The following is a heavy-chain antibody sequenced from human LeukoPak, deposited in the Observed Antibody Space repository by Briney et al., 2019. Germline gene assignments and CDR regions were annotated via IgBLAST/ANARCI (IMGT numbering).Heavy chain of an antibody. CDR3: ARGVPPNYYDFWSGYALFDY. CDR2: IIPIFGTA. CDR1: GGTFSSYA. D-gene: IGHD3-3*01. V-gene: IGHV1-69*05. Sequence: SVKVSCKASGGTFSSYAISWVRQAPGQGLEWMGRIIPIFGTANYAQKFQGRVTITTDESTSTAYMELSSLRSEDTAVYYCARGVPPNYYDFWSGYALFDYWGQGTLVTVSS. J-gene: IGHJ4*02.